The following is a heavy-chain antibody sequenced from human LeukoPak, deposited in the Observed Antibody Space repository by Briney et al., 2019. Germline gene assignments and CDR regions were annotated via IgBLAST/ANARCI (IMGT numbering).Heavy chain of an antibody. CDR3: VRGAVAGTPEYFQH. D-gene: IGHD6-19*01. CDR2: ISWNGGST. V-gene: IGHV3-20*04. J-gene: IGHJ1*01. CDR1: GFTFHNYG. Sequence: PGGSLRLSCAATGFTFHNYGMSWVRQVPGKGLEWVSGISWNGGSTSYAGSVKGRFTISRDNAKKSLYLQLNSLRGDDTALYYCVRGAVAGTPEYFQHWGQGTLVTVSS.